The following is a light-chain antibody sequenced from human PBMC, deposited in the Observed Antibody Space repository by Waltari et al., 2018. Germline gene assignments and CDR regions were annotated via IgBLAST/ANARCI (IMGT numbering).Light chain of an antibody. V-gene: IGKV3-20*01. CDR3: QQYGNSRYT. J-gene: IGKJ2*01. CDR2: GAS. CDR1: QSVSDNY. Sequence: EIVLTQSPGTLSLSPGERATLSCRASQSVSDNYLAWYQQKPGHPPRVLIYGASSRASGTPDRFSGSGSGTDFTLTISRLEPEDFAVYYCQQYGNSRYTFGQGTKLEIK.